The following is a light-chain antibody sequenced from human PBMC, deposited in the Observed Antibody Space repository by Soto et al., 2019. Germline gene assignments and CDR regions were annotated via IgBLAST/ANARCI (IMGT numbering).Light chain of an antibody. CDR3: QQCATPPLT. CDR1: QSDSKNF. V-gene: IGKV3-20*01. J-gene: IGKJ1*01. CDR2: DAS. Sequence: EIVLTQSPGTLSLSPGERATLSCRASQSDSKNFLAWYQHKPGQAPRLLIDDASNRATGIPDRFSGSGSGTDFTLTISSLEPEDSAVYYCQQCATPPLTFGQGTKVEIK.